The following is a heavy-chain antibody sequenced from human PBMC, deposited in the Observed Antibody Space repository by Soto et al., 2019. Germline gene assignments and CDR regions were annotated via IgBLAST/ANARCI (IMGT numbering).Heavy chain of an antibody. V-gene: IGHV3-23*01. Sequence: EVQLLESGGGLVQPGGSLRLSCAASGFTFSAYAMGWVRQAPGKGLEWVSTIHGGGGATHYADSVKGRFTISRDDSKNPLYAQLNSLRAEDTDVYYCAKFEAHPLEYWYLDFWGRGTLVTVSS. CDR2: IHGGGGAT. CDR3: AKFEAHPLEYWYLDF. D-gene: IGHD1-1*01. J-gene: IGHJ2*01. CDR1: GFTFSAYA.